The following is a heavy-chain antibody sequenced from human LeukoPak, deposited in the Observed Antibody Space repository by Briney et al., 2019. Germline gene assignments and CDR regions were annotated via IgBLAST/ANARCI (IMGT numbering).Heavy chain of an antibody. Sequence: SETLSLTCTVSGGSVTYTNYYRGWIRQPPGKGLQWIGVIYYNGKTYYNPSLKSRVTVAVDTSKNQFSLKLSSVTAADTAVYYCARRGDQWELWSRSNAFDIWGQGTMVTVSS. CDR2: IYYNGKT. D-gene: IGHD1-26*01. CDR3: ARRGDQWELWSRSNAFDI. CDR1: GGSVTYTNYY. J-gene: IGHJ3*02. V-gene: IGHV4-39*01.